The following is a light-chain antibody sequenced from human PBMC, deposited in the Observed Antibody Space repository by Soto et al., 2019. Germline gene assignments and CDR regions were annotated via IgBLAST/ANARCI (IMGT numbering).Light chain of an antibody. CDR3: AAWDDSLSGPV. CDR2: YDD. Sequence: QAVVTQPPSVSEAPRQRVTISCSGSSSNIGNNAVNWYQQLPGKSPKLLIYYDDLLPSGVSDRFSGSKSGTSASLAIRGLQSEDEADYYCAAWDDSLSGPVFGGGTKVTVL. CDR1: SSNIGNNA. J-gene: IGLJ2*01. V-gene: IGLV1-36*01.